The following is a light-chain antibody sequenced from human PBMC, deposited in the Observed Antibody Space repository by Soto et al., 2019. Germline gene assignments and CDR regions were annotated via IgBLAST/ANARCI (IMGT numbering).Light chain of an antibody. J-gene: IGKJ2*01. CDR3: QQYTNSPRH. CDR1: QSVSSN. V-gene: IGKV3-15*01. CDR2: GAS. Sequence: EIVMTQSPATLSVSPGERATLSCRASQSVSSNLAWYQQKPGQAPRLLIYGASTRATGIPARFSGSGSGTEFTLNISSLLSEDFAVSYCQQYTNSPRHFGHGTKLEIK.